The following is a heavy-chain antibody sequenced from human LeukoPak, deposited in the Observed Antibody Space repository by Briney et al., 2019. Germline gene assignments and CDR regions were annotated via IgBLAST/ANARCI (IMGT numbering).Heavy chain of an antibody. CDR3: ARDLRRSVVAGTYYYYYGMDV. Sequence: SETLSLTCTVSGGSISSYYWSWIRQPAGKGLEWIGRIYTSGSTNYNPSLKSRVTMSVDTSTNQFSLKLSSVTAADTAVYYCARDLRRSVVAGTYYYYYGMDVWGQGTTVTVSS. D-gene: IGHD6-19*01. J-gene: IGHJ6*02. V-gene: IGHV4-4*07. CDR2: IYTSGST. CDR1: GGSISSYY.